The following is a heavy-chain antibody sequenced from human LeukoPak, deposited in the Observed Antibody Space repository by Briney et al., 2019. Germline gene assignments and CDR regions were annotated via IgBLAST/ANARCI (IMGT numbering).Heavy chain of an antibody. CDR1: GYTFTSYG. Sequence: ASVKVSCKASGYTFTSYGISWVRQAPGQGLEWMGWISAYNGNTNYAQKLQGRVTMTTDTSTSTAYMELRSLRSDDTAVYYCARGSSNYYDSSGSPSGFDPWGQGTLVTVSS. CDR2: ISAYNGNT. D-gene: IGHD3-22*01. V-gene: IGHV1-18*01. J-gene: IGHJ5*02. CDR3: ARGSSNYYDSSGSPSGFDP.